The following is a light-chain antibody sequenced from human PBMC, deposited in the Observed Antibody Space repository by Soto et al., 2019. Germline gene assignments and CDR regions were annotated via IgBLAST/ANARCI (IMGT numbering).Light chain of an antibody. J-gene: IGKJ1*01. CDR1: QSVSSD. CDR3: QQYDNWPQT. CDR2: GAS. V-gene: IGKV3-15*01. Sequence: EVMMTQSPATLSVSAGERATLSCRASQSVSSDLAWYQHKPGQAPRLLIYGASTRATGIPARFSGRGSGTEFTLTISSLQSVDFAVYYCQQYDNWPQTFGQGTKVDIK.